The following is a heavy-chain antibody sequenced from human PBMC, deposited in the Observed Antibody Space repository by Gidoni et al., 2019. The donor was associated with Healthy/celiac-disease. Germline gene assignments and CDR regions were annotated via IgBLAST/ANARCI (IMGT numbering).Heavy chain of an antibody. D-gene: IGHD3-9*01. Sequence: EVQLVQSGAELKKPGESLTLSCKGSGYSFTSSWIGWVRQMPGKGLEWMGIIYPGDSDTRYSPSFQGQVTISADKSISTAYLQWSSLKASDTAMYYCARGGYDILTGYYMAWYFDLWGRGTLVTVSS. V-gene: IGHV5-51*01. CDR3: ARGGYDILTGYYMAWYFDL. CDR1: GYSFTSSW. CDR2: IYPGDSDT. J-gene: IGHJ2*01.